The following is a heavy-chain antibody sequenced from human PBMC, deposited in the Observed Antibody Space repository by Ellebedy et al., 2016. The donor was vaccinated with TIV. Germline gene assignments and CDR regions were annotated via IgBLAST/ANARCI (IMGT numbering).Heavy chain of an antibody. CDR1: GGTFSSYA. D-gene: IGHD2-15*01. CDR2: IIPIFGTA. J-gene: IGHJ6*02. V-gene: IGHV1-69*06. CDR3: ARWDCSGGSCYSGHYYGMDV. Sequence: SVKVSXXASGGTFSSYAISWVRQAPGQGLEWMGGIIPIFGTANYAQKFQGRVTITADKSTSTAYMELSSLRSEDTAVYYCARWDCSGGSCYSGHYYGMDVWGQGTTVTVSS.